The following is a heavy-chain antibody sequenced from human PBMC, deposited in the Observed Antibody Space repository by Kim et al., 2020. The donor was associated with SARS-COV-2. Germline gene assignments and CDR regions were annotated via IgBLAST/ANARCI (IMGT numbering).Heavy chain of an antibody. CDR2: INERGDKK. J-gene: IGHJ4*02. V-gene: IGHV3-23*01. CDR3: ARVNWISSRGEDY. Sequence: GGSLRLSCADSGFSFSRNHVSWVRQAPGRGLEWVSGINERGDKKFYGDSVRGRFTISRDNSKNIVYLQMNSLSVEDTAVYYCARVNWISSRGEDYWGQGT. CDR1: GFSFSRNH. D-gene: IGHD6-6*01.